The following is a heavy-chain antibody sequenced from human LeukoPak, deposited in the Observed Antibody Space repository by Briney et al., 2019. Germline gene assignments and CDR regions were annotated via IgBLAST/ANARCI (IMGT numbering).Heavy chain of an antibody. V-gene: IGHV3-64D*06. J-gene: IGHJ4*02. CDR1: GFTFSSFA. Sequence: GGSLRLSCSASGFTFSSFAMHWVRQAPGKGLEYVSAVNNNGGSTFYSDSVKGRFTISRDNSKNTLYLQMSSPRAEDTAVYYCAKKRIGSYYSAADYWGQGTLVTVSS. CDR2: VNNNGGST. CDR3: AKKRIGSYYSAADY. D-gene: IGHD1-26*01.